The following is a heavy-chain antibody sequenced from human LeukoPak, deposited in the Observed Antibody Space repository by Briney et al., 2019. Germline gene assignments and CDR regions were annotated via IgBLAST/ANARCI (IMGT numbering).Heavy chain of an antibody. Sequence: GASVKVSCKASGYTFTGYYMHWVRQAPGQGLEWMGWINPNSGGTNYAQKFQGRVTMTRDTSISTAYMELSRLRSDDTAVYYCARVLHDYGVYVRMNWFDPWGQGTLVTVSS. V-gene: IGHV1-2*02. CDR2: INPNSGGT. CDR3: ARVLHDYGVYVRMNWFDP. D-gene: IGHD4-17*01. J-gene: IGHJ5*02. CDR1: GYTFTGYY.